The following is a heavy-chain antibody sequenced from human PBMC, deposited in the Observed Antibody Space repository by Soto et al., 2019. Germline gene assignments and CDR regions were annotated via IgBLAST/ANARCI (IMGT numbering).Heavy chain of an antibody. CDR1: GGTFSSYA. J-gene: IGHJ6*02. V-gene: IGHV1-69*12. CDR2: IIPIFGTP. Sequence: QVQLVQSGAEVKKPGSSVKVSCKASGGTFSSYAISWVRQAPGQGLEWMGGIIPIFGTPNYAQKFQGRVTITADESTSTAYMELSSLRSEDTAVYYCARGVIFWSGYPRGGYYGMDVWGQGTTVTVSS. D-gene: IGHD3-3*01. CDR3: ARGVIFWSGYPRGGYYGMDV.